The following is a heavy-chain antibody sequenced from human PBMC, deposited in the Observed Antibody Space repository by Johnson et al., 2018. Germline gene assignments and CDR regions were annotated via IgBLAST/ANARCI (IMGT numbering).Heavy chain of an antibody. V-gene: IGHV1-69*01. Sequence: VQLVESGAEVKKPGSSVKVSCKASGGTFSSYAISWVRQAPGQGLEWMGGIIPIFGTANYAQKFQGRVTITADESTGTAYMELSSPRSEATAVYYCARGRGITFNPDGMDVWGQGTTVTVSS. CDR3: ARGRGITFNPDGMDV. CDR2: IIPIFGTA. CDR1: GGTFSSYA. J-gene: IGHJ6*02. D-gene: IGHD2/OR15-2a*01.